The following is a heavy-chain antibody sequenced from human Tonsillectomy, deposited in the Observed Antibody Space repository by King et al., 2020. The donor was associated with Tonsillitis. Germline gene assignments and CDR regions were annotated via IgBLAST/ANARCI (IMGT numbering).Heavy chain of an antibody. CDR2: IYHSGST. V-gene: IGHV4-38-2*02. CDR3: ASPGITAADNAFDI. CDR1: DYSISTGYY. Sequence: QLQESGPGLLKPSETLSLTCTVSDYSISTGYYWGWIRQPPGKGLEWIGSIYHSGSTYYNPSLKSRVTISVDTSKNQFSLKLSSVTAADTAVYYCASPGITAADNAFDIWGQGTMVTVSS. D-gene: IGHD6-13*01. J-gene: IGHJ3*02.